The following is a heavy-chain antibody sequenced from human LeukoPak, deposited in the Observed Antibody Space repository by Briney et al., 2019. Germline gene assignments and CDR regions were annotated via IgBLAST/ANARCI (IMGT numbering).Heavy chain of an antibody. V-gene: IGHV4-59*01. CDR3: ARKYDSSDLDAFDI. D-gene: IGHD3-22*01. CDR2: IYYSGST. CDR1: GGSISSYY. J-gene: IGHJ3*02. Sequence: SETLSLTCTVSGGSISSYYWSWIRQPPGKGLEWIGYIYYSGSTNYNPSLKSRVTISVDTSKNQFSLKLSSVTAADTAVYYCARKYDSSDLDAFDIWGQGTMVTVSS.